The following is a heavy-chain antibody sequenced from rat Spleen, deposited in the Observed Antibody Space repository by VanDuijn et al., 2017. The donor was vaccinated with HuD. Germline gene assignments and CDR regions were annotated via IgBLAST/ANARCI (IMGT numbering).Heavy chain of an antibody. Sequence: EVQLVESGGGLVQPGRSIKLSCGASGFIFSNYDLTWVRQAPTKGLEWVASISPSGDDTYYRDSVKGRFTISRDKTKSTLSLQMDSLRSEDTATYYCVKGRVFFDYWGQGVMVTVSS. J-gene: IGHJ2*01. V-gene: IGHV5-25*01. CDR1: GFIFSNYD. CDR3: VKGRVFFDY. CDR2: ISPSGDDT.